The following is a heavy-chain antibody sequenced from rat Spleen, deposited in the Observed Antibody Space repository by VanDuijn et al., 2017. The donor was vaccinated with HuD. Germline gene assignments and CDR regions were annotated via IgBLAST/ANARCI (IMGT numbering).Heavy chain of an antibody. V-gene: IGHV3-1*01. CDR2: ISYSGST. Sequence: EVQLQESGPGLVKPSQSLSLTCSVTGYSITSNYWGWIRKFPGTKMEWMGYISYSGSTSYNPSLKSRISITRDTSKNQFFLQLNSVTTEDTATYFCARHDPRWVGVMDAWGQGASVTVSS. CDR3: ARHDPRWVGVMDA. CDR1: GYSITSNY. J-gene: IGHJ4*01. D-gene: IGHD1-7*01.